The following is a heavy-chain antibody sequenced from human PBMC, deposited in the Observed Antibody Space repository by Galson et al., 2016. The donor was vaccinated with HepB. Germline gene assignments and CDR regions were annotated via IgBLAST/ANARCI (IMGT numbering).Heavy chain of an antibody. J-gene: IGHJ4*02. Sequence: SLRLSCAASGFTFSDYCIHWVRQAPGKGLVWVAVLSFDGINKDYADSVKGRFTISRDNSKNTVYLQMNSLRAEDTAVYYCAKDAYTWGWLRSYFPDYWGQGTLVTVSS. CDR2: LSFDGINK. V-gene: IGHV3-30*18. D-gene: IGHD5-12*01. CDR1: GFTFSDYC. CDR3: AKDAYTWGWLRSYFPDY.